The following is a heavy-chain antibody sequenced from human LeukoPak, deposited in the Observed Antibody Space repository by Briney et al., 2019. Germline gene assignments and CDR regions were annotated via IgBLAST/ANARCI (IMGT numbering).Heavy chain of an antibody. Sequence: ASVKYSCKASGYTFTSYGISWVRQAPGQGLEWMGWISGYNGNTNYEQKVQGRVTMTTDTSTNTAYMELRSLRSDDTAVYYCARDGVNYYDISGYDIWGRGTLVTVSS. D-gene: IGHD3-22*01. J-gene: IGHJ4*02. CDR1: GYTFTSYG. V-gene: IGHV1-18*01. CDR3: ARDGVNYYDISGYDI. CDR2: ISGYNGNT.